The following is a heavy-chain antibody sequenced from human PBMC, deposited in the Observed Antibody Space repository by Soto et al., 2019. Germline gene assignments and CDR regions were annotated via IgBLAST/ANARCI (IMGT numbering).Heavy chain of an antibody. V-gene: IGHV3-7*01. Sequence: EVQLVESGGGLVQPGGSLRLSCAASGFTFSSYWMDWVRQAPGKGLEWVANINQDGSEKHYVDSVKGRFTISRDNAKNSLYLQMSSLTAEDSALYYCSPSLDYWGQGTLVTVNS. CDR2: INQDGSEK. CDR1: GFTFSSYW. J-gene: IGHJ4*02. CDR3: SPSLDY.